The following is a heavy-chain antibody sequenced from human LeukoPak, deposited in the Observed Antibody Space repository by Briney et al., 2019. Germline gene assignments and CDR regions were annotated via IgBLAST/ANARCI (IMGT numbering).Heavy chain of an antibody. J-gene: IGHJ2*01. CDR2: VYHSGNS. Sequence: SETLSLTCTVSGGSITTSLSSYFGTWIRQPAGKGLEWTGRVYHSGNSNYNPSLKSRVTMSVDTSKNQFSLKLSSVTAADTAVYYCATDNGAFGLWGRGTLVTVSS. CDR3: ATDNGAFGL. CDR1: GGSITTSLSSYF. V-gene: IGHV4-4*07. D-gene: IGHD2-8*01.